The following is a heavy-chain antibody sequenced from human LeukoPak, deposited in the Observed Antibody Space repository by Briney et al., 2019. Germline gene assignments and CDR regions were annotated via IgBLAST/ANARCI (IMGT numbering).Heavy chain of an antibody. J-gene: IGHJ5*02. CDR2: MSYRGTT. D-gene: IGHD6-13*01. Sequence: PSETLSLTCTVSGGSISSYYWNWIRQPPGRGLEWIGHMSYRGTTYFNPSLRSRVTMSLDTSKNQFSLRLNSVTAADTAVYYCAREIAAAALFDPWGQGTLVTVSS. CDR3: AREIAAAALFDP. CDR1: GGSISSYY. V-gene: IGHV4-59*01.